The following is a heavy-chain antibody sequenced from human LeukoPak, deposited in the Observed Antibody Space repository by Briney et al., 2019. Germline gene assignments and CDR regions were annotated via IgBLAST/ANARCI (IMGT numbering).Heavy chain of an antibody. Sequence: SETLSLTCTVSGGSINSYYWSWIRQPPGKGLEWIGYIYYSGSTNYNPSLKSRVTISVDTSKNQFSLNLSSVTAADTAVYYCARHNSGWSEYYFDYWGQGTLVTVSS. CDR2: IYYSGST. J-gene: IGHJ4*02. CDR1: GGSINSYY. CDR3: ARHNSGWSEYYFDY. D-gene: IGHD6-13*01. V-gene: IGHV4-59*01.